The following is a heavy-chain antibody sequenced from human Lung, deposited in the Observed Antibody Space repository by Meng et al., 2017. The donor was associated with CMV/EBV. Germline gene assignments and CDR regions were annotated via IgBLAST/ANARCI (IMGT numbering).Heavy chain of an antibody. CDR2: INEDGTDK. CDR3: ARPIEGIRETLDY. D-gene: IGHD3-10*01. J-gene: IGHJ4*02. V-gene: IGHV3-7*01. Sequence: GESXKISCAASGFTVTRNWMTWVRQAPGKGLEWVANINEDGTDKNYLDSVKGRFTISRDNVKKSVYLQMNTLRGEDTAVYYCARPIEGIRETLDYWGQGTXVTVYS. CDR1: GFTVTRNW.